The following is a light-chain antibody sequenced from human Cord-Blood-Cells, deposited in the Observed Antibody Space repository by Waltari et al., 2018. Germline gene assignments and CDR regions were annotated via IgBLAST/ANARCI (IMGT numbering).Light chain of an antibody. CDR2: DVS. V-gene: IGLV2-14*01. CDR3: SSYTSSSTYV. CDR1: SSDVGGYNY. Sequence: QSALTQPASVSGSPGQSITISCTGTSSDVGGYNYVSWYQQHPGKAPKLMIYDVSKRPSGVSNRCSGSKSGHTASLTISGLQAEDEADYYCSSYTSSSTYVFGTGTKVTVL. J-gene: IGLJ1*01.